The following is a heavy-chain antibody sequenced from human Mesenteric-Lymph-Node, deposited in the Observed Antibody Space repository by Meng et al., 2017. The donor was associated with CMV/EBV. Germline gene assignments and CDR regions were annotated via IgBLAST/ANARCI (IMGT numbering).Heavy chain of an antibody. V-gene: IGHV4-59*01. CDR2: IYYSGST. CDR1: GGSTSSYY. J-gene: IGHJ3*02. CDR3: ARGGGFDI. Sequence: GSLRLSCTVYGGSTSSYYWSWIRQPPGKGLEWIGYIYYSGSTNYNPSLKSRVTISIDTSKNHFSLKLSSVTAADTAVYYCARGGGFDIWGQGTMVTVSS. D-gene: IGHD3-16*01.